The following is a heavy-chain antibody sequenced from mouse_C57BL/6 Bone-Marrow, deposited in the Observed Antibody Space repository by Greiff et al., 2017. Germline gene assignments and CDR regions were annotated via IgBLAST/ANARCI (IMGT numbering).Heavy chain of an antibody. CDR1: GFTFSDYG. V-gene: IGHV5-15*01. J-gene: IGHJ1*03. CDR2: ISNLAYSI. D-gene: IGHD2-4*01. CDR3: ARHRDYDGDWYFDV. Sequence: EVKLMESGGGLVQPGGSLKLSCAASGFTFSDYGMAWVRQAPRNGPEWEAFISNLAYSIYYAATVTGRFTISRENAKNTLYLELSSLRSEDTAMYYCARHRDYDGDWYFDVWGTGTTVTVSS.